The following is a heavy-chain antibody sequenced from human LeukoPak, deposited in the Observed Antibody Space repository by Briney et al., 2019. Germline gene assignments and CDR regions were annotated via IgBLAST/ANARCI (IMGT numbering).Heavy chain of an antibody. CDR3: AKEVIYGGNSLFDY. D-gene: IGHD4-23*01. Sequence: GGSLRLSCAASGFTFSSYGMHWVRQAPGKGLEWVAFIRYDGSNKYYADSVKGRFTISRDNSENTLYLQMNSLRAEDTAVYYCAKEVIYGGNSLFDYWGQGTLVTVSS. CDR1: GFTFSSYG. CDR2: IRYDGSNK. V-gene: IGHV3-30*02. J-gene: IGHJ4*02.